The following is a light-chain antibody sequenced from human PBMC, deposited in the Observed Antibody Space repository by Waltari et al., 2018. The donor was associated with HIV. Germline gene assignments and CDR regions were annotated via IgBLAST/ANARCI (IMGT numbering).Light chain of an antibody. J-gene: IGLJ2*01. CDR1: GYNLGVNS. CDR2: HNT. CDR3: AAWDDGLNAL. Sequence: QSVLTQPPSASGTAGQRVTISCSGGGYNLGVNSVTWYQHLPGTAPRLLIHHNTQRPSGVPDRFSGSKSGTSASLAISGLQSEDEGDYYCAAWDDGLNALFGGGTKLTVL. V-gene: IGLV1-44*01.